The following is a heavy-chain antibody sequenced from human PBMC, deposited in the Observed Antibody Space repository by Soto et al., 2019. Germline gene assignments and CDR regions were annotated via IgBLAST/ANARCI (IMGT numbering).Heavy chain of an antibody. J-gene: IGHJ5*02. D-gene: IGHD6-6*01. Sequence: PSETLSLTCAVYGGSFSGYYWSWIRQPPGKGLEWIGEINHSGSTNYNPSLKSRVTISVGTSKNQFSLKLSSVTAADTAVYYCARGLAYSSSFDPWGQGTLVTVSS. V-gene: IGHV4-34*01. CDR3: ARGLAYSSSFDP. CDR2: INHSGST. CDR1: GGSFSGYY.